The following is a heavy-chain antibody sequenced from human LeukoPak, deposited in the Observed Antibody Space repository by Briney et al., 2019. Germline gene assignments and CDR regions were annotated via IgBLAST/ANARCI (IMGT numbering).Heavy chain of an antibody. D-gene: IGHD3-9*01. CDR1: GFTFSNYA. Sequence: PGGSLRLSCAASGFTFSNYAMNWVRQAPGKGLEWVSSISGSGGSTYYADSVKGRFTTSRDNSKNTLYLQMNSLRAEDTAVYYCAKVRYVGYYFDTWGQGTLVTVSS. CDR2: ISGSGGST. J-gene: IGHJ4*02. CDR3: AKVRYVGYYFDT. V-gene: IGHV3-23*01.